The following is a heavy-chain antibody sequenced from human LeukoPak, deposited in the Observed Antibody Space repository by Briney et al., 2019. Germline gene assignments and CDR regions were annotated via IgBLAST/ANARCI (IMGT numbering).Heavy chain of an antibody. Sequence: GRSLRLSCAASGFTFDDYAMHWVRQAPGKGLEWVSGISWNSGSIGYADSVKGRFTISRDNAKNSLYLQMNSLRAEDTALYYCAKDATIGVSAIDYWGQGTLVTVSS. CDR2: ISWNSGSI. CDR1: GFTFDDYA. V-gene: IGHV3-9*01. CDR3: AKDATIGVSAIDY. J-gene: IGHJ4*02. D-gene: IGHD1-26*01.